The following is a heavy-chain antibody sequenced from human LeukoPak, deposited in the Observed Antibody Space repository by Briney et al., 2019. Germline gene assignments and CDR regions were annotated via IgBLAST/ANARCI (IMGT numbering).Heavy chain of an antibody. D-gene: IGHD6-19*01. Sequence: GGSLRLSCAASGFTFNTYGMSWVRQAPGKGLEWVSTISGSGGITYQMDSVKGRFTISRDNSKNTLYLQMNSLRAEDTAIYYCAKDKYWYSSGWTFDYWGQGTLVTVSS. J-gene: IGHJ4*02. V-gene: IGHV3-23*01. CDR2: ISGSGGIT. CDR3: AKDKYWYSSGWTFDY. CDR1: GFTFNTYG.